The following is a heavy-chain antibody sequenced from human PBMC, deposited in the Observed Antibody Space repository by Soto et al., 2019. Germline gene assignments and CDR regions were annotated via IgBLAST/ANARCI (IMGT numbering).Heavy chain of an antibody. D-gene: IGHD1-26*01. J-gene: IGHJ4*02. CDR1: GAAITSFS. Sequence: KASETLSLTCTVSGAAITSFSWSWIRQSAGKRLEWIGRISTTGNTHYNPSLESRVSLSLDTSMNQFSLTVTSVTAADTAVYYCARESGENWTYEAYWGQGTLVTVSS. CDR3: ARESGENWTYEAY. CDR2: ISTTGNT. V-gene: IGHV4-4*07.